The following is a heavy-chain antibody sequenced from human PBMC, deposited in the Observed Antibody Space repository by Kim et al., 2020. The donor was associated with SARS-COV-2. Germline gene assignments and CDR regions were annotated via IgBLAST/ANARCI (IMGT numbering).Heavy chain of an antibody. Sequence: GGSLRLSCAASGFTFSSYSMNWVRQAPGKGLEWVSSISSSSSYIYYADSVKGRFTISRDNAKNSLYLQMNSLRAEDTAVYYCARVGRDGYNYVFDYWGQGTLVTVSS. D-gene: IGHD5-12*01. CDR1: GFTFSSYS. J-gene: IGHJ4*02. CDR2: ISSSSSYI. V-gene: IGHV3-21*01. CDR3: ARVGRDGYNYVFDY.